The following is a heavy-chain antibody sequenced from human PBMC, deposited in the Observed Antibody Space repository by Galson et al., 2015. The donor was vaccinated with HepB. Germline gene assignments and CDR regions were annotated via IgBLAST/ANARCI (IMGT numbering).Heavy chain of an antibody. CDR2: VYYSGST. Sequence: ETLSLTCTVSGDSISSYYWSWIRQPPGKGLEWIGYVYYSGSTNYNPSLRSRVTISVDTSKDQFSLKLNSVTAADTAIYYCARTLRMYSYGSGSYYYYFDYWGQGTLATVSS. D-gene: IGHD3-22*01. J-gene: IGHJ4*02. CDR3: ARTLRMYSYGSGSYYYYFDY. V-gene: IGHV4-59*08. CDR1: GDSISSYY.